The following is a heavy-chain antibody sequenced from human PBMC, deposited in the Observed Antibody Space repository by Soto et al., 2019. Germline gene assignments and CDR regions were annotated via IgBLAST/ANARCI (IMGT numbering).Heavy chain of an antibody. CDR2: IYYSGST. CDR1: GGSISSSSYY. V-gene: IGHV4-39*01. J-gene: IGHJ4*02. D-gene: IGHD5-18*01. Sequence: SETLSLTCTVSGGSISSSSYYWGWIRQPPGKGLEWIGSIYYSGSTYYNPSLKSRVTISVDTSKNQFSLKLSSVTAADTAVYYCARRFRYSYGQAHDYWGQGTLVTVSS. CDR3: ARRFRYSYGQAHDY.